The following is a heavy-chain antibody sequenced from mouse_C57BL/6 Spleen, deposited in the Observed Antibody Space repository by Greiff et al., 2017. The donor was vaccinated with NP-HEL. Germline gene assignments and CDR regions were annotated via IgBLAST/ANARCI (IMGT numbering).Heavy chain of an antibody. CDR3: ARDQTVVPFDD. J-gene: IGHJ2*01. Sequence: EVKLVESGGGLVKPGGSLKLSCAASGFTFSSYAMSWVRQTPEKRLEWVATISDGGSYTYYPDNVKGRFTISRDNAKNNLYLQMSHLKSEDTAMYYGARDQTVVPFDDWGQGTTLTVSS. CDR2: ISDGGSYT. CDR1: GFTFSSYA. D-gene: IGHD1-1*01. V-gene: IGHV5-4*01.